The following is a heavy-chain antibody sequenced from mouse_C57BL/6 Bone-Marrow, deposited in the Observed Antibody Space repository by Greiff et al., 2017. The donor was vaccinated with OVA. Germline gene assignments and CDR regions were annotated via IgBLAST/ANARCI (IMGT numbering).Heavy chain of an antibody. CDR2: ISSGGSYT. CDR3: ARRGNYYSNYDYAMDY. J-gene: IGHJ4*01. V-gene: IGHV5-6*01. Sequence: EVQLQESGGDLVKPGGSLKLSCAASGFTFSSYGMSWVRQTPDKRLEWVATISSGGSYTYYPDSVKGRFTISRDNAKNTLYLQMSSLKSEDTAMYYCARRGNYYSNYDYAMDYWGQGTSVTVSS. CDR1: GFTFSSYG. D-gene: IGHD2-5*01.